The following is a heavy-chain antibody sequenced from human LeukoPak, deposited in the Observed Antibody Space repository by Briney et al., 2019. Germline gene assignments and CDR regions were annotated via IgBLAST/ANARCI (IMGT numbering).Heavy chain of an antibody. CDR3: AKDRCSNGIGCYYYYMDV. CDR1: GFTVSSNY. Sequence: GGSLRLSCAASGFTVSSNYMTWVRQAPGKGLEWVAYIQYDGSNQQYANSVKGRFSISRDSSKNILYLQMNSLRAEDTAVYYCAKDRCSNGIGCYYYYMDVWGKGTTVTISS. V-gene: IGHV3-30*02. D-gene: IGHD2-8*01. CDR2: IQYDGSNQ. J-gene: IGHJ6*03.